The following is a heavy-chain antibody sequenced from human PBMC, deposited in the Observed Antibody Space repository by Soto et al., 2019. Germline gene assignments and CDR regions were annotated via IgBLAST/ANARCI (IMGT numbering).Heavy chain of an antibody. Sequence: SETLSLTCTVSGYSISTGYYWAWVRQSPGKGLEWIGSVYRSGAAYYSPTLKSRLTISKDTSKNQVVLTMTNMDPVETATYYCARSGNRRAFDIWGQGTMVTVSS. V-gene: IGHV4-38-2*02. CDR2: VYRSGAA. D-gene: IGHD1-26*01. CDR3: ARSGNRRAFDI. CDR1: GYSISTGYY. J-gene: IGHJ3*02.